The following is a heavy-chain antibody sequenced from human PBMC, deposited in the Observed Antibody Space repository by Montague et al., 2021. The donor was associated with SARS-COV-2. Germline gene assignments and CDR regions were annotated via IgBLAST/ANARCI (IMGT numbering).Heavy chain of an antibody. Sequence: SETLSLTCTASGGSISSYYWSWIRQPPGKGLEWIGYIYYSGSTNYNPSLKSRVTISVDTSKNQFSLKLSSVTAADTAVYYCAREFGGTTYYYGMDVWGQGTTVTVSS. CDR2: IYYSGST. V-gene: IGHV4-59*01. CDR3: AREFGGTTYYYGMDV. CDR1: GGSISSYY. J-gene: IGHJ6*02. D-gene: IGHD4-17*01.